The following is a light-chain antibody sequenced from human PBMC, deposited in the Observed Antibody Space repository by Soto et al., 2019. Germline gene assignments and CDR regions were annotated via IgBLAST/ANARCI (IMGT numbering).Light chain of an antibody. CDR2: KVS. V-gene: IGKV2-30*01. CDR1: QSLAYIDGNTY. CDR3: MQGPRWPPYT. Sequence: EVVMTPSPLSLPVTLGQPASISCRSSQSLAYIDGNTYLSWFQQMPGQSPSRLVYKVSNRESGVPDRCSGSGSGTDFTLKSSRVEAGDVGGYYWMQGPRWPPYTFGQGTKLEIK. J-gene: IGKJ2*01.